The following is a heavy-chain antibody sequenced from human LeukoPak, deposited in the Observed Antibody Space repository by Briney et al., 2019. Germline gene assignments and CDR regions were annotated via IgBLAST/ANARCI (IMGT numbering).Heavy chain of an antibody. CDR2: IYSSGST. CDR3: ATYRSDWYSLDY. Sequence: SETLSLTCTVSGGSISSYYWSWIRQPPGKGLGWIGYIYSSGSTNYNPSLKSRVTLSIDTSTNQFSLKLSSVTAADTAVYYCATYRSDWYSLDYWGQGTLVTVSS. CDR1: GGSISSYY. J-gene: IGHJ4*02. V-gene: IGHV4-59*01. D-gene: IGHD6-19*01.